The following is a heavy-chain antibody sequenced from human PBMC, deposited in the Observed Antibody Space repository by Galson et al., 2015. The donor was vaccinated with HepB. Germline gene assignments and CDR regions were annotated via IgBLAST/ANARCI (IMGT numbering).Heavy chain of an antibody. CDR3: ARMGSSIGDRGMSFDY. CDR1: GYTFTASH. D-gene: IGHD1-26*01. CDR2: INPKSGRA. Sequence: SVKVSCKASGYTFTASHIHWVRQAPGQGLELMGWINPKSGRANYVQKFQGWTTMTGDTSINTVYMELSRLKYDDTAVYYCARMGSSIGDRGMSFDYWGQGTLVTVSS. J-gene: IGHJ4*02. V-gene: IGHV1-2*04.